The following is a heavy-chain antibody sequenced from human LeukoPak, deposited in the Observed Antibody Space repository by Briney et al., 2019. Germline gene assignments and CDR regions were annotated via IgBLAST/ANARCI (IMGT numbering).Heavy chain of an antibody. J-gene: IGHJ4*02. CDR1: GFTFSSYA. D-gene: IGHD7-27*01. CDR2: ISGSGGST. Sequence: GGSLRLSCAASGFTFSSYAMSWVRQAPGKGLEWVSAISGSGGSTYYADSVKGRFTISRDNSKNTLYLQMNSLRAEDTAVYYCAKDGGLWVSAHWGDSWGRGTLVTGSS. CDR3: AKDGGLWVSAHWGDS. V-gene: IGHV3-23*01.